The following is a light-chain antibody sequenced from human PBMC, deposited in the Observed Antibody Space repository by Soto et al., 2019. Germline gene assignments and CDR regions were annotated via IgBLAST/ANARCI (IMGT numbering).Light chain of an antibody. CDR3: QQYNNLPRT. CDR1: QSVSSN. V-gene: IGKV3-15*01. CDR2: GAS. Sequence: ETVMTQSPATLSVSPWEGATLSCRASQSVSSNLVWYQHKPGQAPRLLIYGASTRATDIPARFSGSGSGTEFTLTISSLQSEDYAVYYCQQYNNLPRTFGGGTKVEIK. J-gene: IGKJ4*01.